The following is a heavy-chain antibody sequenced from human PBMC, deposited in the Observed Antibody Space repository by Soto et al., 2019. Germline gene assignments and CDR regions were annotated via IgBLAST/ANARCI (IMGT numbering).Heavy chain of an antibody. D-gene: IGHD6-6*01. V-gene: IGHV3-66*01. CDR1: GFTVSSNY. CDR2: IYSGGST. CDR3: ARGNEAARSAFLVDY. Sequence: EVQLVESGGGLVQPGGSLRLSCAASGFTVSSNYMSWVRQAPGKGLEWVSIIYSGGSTYYADSVRGRFTISRENSKNTLYLQMNSLRAEDTAVYYCARGNEAARSAFLVDYWGQGTLVTVSS. J-gene: IGHJ4*02.